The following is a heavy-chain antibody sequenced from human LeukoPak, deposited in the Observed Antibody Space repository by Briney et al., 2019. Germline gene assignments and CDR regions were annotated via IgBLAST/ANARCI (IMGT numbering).Heavy chain of an antibody. CDR3: ARGRLIRGNTRGIDY. CDR2: ISAYNGNT. Sequence: ASVKVSCKPSGYTFTTYGLSWARQAPGQGLEWMGWISAYNGNTNYAQKFQGRVTMTTDTSTSTAYMELRSLRSDDTAVYYCARGRLIRGNTRGIDYWGQGTLVTVSS. J-gene: IGHJ4*02. V-gene: IGHV1-18*01. D-gene: IGHD3-10*01. CDR1: GYTFTTYG.